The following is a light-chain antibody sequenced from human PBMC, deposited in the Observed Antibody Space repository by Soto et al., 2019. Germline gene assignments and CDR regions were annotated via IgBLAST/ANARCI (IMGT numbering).Light chain of an antibody. Sequence: EIEMTQSPATLSVSPGEEATLSCRASQSVSSNLAWYQQKPGQAPRLLIYDASTRATGIPARFSGSGSGTEFTLTISRLLSEDFVLYYCQQYYNWRPRFGQGTKVEIK. J-gene: IGKJ1*01. CDR3: QQYYNWRPR. V-gene: IGKV3-15*01. CDR2: DAS. CDR1: QSVSSN.